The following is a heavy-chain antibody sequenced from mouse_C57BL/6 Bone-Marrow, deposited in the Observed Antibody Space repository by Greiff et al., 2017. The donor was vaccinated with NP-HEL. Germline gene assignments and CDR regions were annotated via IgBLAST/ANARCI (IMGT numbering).Heavy chain of an antibody. V-gene: IGHV3-8*01. Sequence: EVQGVESGPGLAKPSPPLSLPFAFPFSSLPSSSLPWLLPFPGTTLEYMGSISSLFLPDYNRERQSRISITRDTSKNQYYLQLNSVTTEDTATYYCARSGFYYDYVLYAKDYWGQRTSVTVSS. D-gene: IGHD2-4*01. J-gene: IGHJ4*01. CDR1: FSSLPSSS. CDR2: ISSLFLP. CDR3: ARSGFYYDYVLYAKDY.